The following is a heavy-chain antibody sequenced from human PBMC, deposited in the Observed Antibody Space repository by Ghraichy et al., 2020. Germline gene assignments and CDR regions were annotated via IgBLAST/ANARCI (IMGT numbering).Heavy chain of an antibody. CDR2: IYYSGST. V-gene: IGHV4-30-4*07. CDR3: ARDGSGSQLPFDY. J-gene: IGHJ4*02. D-gene: IGHD3-10*01. CDR1: GGSISSGLYS. Sequence: SETLSLTCAVSGGSISSGLYSWSWIRQPPGKGLEWIEYIYYSGSTYYNPSLKSRVTISVDTSKNQFSLKLTSVTAADTAVYYCARDGSGSQLPFDYWGQGTLVTVSS.